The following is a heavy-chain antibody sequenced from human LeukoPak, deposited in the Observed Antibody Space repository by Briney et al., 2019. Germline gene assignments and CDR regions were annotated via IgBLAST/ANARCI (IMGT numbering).Heavy chain of an antibody. Sequence: PSETLSLTCTVSGGSIRGYYWNWIRQPPGKGLEWIGYIYYTGSTKYNPSLKSRLTISVDTSKNQFSLKLSSVTAADTAVYYCARGGYNLDAFDVWGQGTMVTVSS. J-gene: IGHJ3*01. D-gene: IGHD5-24*01. CDR2: IYYTGST. CDR3: ARGGYNLDAFDV. V-gene: IGHV4-59*08. CDR1: GGSIRGYY.